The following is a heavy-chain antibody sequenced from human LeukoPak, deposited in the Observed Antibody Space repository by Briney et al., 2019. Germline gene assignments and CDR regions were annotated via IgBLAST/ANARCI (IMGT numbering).Heavy chain of an antibody. CDR2: ISSGGSAI. CDR1: GFTFSTYE. V-gene: IGHV3-48*03. Sequence: GGSLRLSCAASGFTFSTYEMSWVRQAPGKGLECVSYISSGGSAIYYADSVKGRFTISRDNAKNSLYLQMDSLGAEDTAVYYCARRYCSTTSCLLDYWGQGTLVTVSS. CDR3: ARRYCSTTSCLLDY. J-gene: IGHJ4*02. D-gene: IGHD2-2*01.